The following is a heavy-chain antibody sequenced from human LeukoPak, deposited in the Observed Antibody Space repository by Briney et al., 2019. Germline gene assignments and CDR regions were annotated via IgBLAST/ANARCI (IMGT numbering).Heavy chain of an antibody. CDR2: IYTSGNT. V-gene: IGHV4-61*02. CDR3: ARAYNRFGVDYMDV. J-gene: IGHJ6*03. CDR1: GGSISSGSYY. D-gene: IGHD3-10*01. Sequence: SETLSLTCTVSGGSISSGSYYWSWIRQPAGKGLEWLGRIYTSGNTNYNPSLKSRVTISVDTSKNQFSLKLSSVTAADTAVYYCARAYNRFGVDYMDVWGKGTTVTISS.